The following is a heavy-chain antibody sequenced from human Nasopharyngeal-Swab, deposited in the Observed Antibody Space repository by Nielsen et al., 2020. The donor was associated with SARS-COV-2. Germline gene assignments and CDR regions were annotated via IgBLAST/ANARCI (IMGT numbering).Heavy chain of an antibody. V-gene: IGHV4-4*07. CDR1: GGYISSYY. D-gene: IGHD1-26*01. J-gene: IGHJ3*02. CDR3: AMGLDAFDI. Sequence: GSLRLSCTVSGGYISSYYWSWIRQPAGKGLEWIGRIYTSGSTNYNPSLKSRVTMSVDTSKNQFSLKLSSVTAADTAVYYCAMGLDAFDIWGQGTMVTVSS. CDR2: IYTSGST.